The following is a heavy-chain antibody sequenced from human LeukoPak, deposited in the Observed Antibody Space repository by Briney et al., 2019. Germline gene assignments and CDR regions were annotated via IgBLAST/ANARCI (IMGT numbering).Heavy chain of an antibody. J-gene: IGHJ6*03. CDR3: AVDNDSTGYYFSMDV. V-gene: IGHV4-59*01. CDR2: IYYSGST. D-gene: IGHD3-22*01. Sequence: SETLSLTCTVSGGSISSYYWSWIRQPPGKGLEWIGYIYYSGSTNYNPSLKSRVTISVDTSKNHFSLKLSSVTVADTAVYYCAVDNDSTGYYFSMDVWGKGTTVTVSS. CDR1: GGSISSYY.